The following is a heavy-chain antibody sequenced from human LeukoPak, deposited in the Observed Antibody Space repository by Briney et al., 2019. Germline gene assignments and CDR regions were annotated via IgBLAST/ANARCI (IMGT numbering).Heavy chain of an antibody. Sequence: GGSLRLSCAASGFTFSSYSMNWVRQAPGKGLEWVSYISSGSSTIYYADSVKGQFTISRDNAKNSLYLQMNSLRDEDTAVYYWARDSGYGSGSWWWYFDLWGRGTLVTVSS. CDR3: ARDSGYGSGSWWWYFDL. CDR1: GFTFSSYS. V-gene: IGHV3-48*02. CDR2: ISSGSSTI. D-gene: IGHD3-10*01. J-gene: IGHJ2*01.